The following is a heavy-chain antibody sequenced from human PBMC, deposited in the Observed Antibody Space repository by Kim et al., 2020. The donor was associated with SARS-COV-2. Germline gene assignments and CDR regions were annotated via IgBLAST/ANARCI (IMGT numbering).Heavy chain of an antibody. D-gene: IGHD3-22*01. CDR1: GFTFSSYA. Sequence: GGSLRLSCAASGFTFSSYAMSWVRQAPGKGLEWVSAISGSGGSTYYADSVKGRFTISRDNSKNTLYLQMNSLRAEDTAVYYCAKDIPFRYDSSGYYYSFFDYWGQGTLVTVSS. CDR3: AKDIPFRYDSSGYYYSFFDY. V-gene: IGHV3-23*01. CDR2: ISGSGGST. J-gene: IGHJ4*02.